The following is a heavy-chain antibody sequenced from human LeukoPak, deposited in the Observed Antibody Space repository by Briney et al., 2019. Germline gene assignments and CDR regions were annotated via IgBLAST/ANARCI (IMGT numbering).Heavy chain of an antibody. CDR1: GYSFSKQW. Sequence: GESLKISCKGSGYSFSKQWIGWVRQVPGKGLEWVGMIYPGDSDTMYSPSFQGHVTLSVGKSSNTAFLQWSSLQASDTAMYYCATEAGSSGSWFDPWGQGTHVTVSS. J-gene: IGHJ5*02. V-gene: IGHV5-51*01. D-gene: IGHD3-22*01. CDR3: ATEAGSSGSWFDP. CDR2: IYPGDSDT.